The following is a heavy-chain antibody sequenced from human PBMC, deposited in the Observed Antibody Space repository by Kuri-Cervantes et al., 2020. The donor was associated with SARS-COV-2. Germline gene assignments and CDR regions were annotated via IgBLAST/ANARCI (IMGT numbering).Heavy chain of an antibody. CDR3: GRGRLRGVPNYYYYYMEV. Sequence: SVKVSCKASGGTFNNQCISWVRQAPGQGPEWMGGIIPMLGTVKYAQKFQGRLTVTADDSTSIAYMELSSLSSEDTAVYYCGRGRLRGVPNYYYYYMEVWGKGTTVTVSS. J-gene: IGHJ6*03. CDR1: GGTFNNQC. V-gene: IGHV1-69*13. CDR2: IIPMLGTV. D-gene: IGHD3-10*01.